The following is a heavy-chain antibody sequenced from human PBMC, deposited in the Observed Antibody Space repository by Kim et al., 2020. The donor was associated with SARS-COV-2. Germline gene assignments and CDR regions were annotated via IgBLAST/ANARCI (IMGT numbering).Heavy chain of an antibody. J-gene: IGHJ4*02. D-gene: IGHD3-10*01. Sequence: CDADTVKGRFTISKDKSKNTLYLQMNSLRDEDTAVYYCAKDFYGSGTFDYWGQGTLVTVYS. V-gene: IGHV3-30*02. CDR3: AKDFYGSGTFDY.